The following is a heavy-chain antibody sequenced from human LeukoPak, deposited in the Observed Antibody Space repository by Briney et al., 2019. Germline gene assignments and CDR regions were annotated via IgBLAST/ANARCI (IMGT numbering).Heavy chain of an antibody. CDR1: GYTFTSYG. D-gene: IGHD2-21*02. Sequence: GASVKVSCKASGYTFTSYGISWVRQAPGQGLEWMGWINTNTGNPTYAQGFTGRFVFSLDTSVSTAYLQISSLKAEDTAVYYCARDQRYCGGDCYDAFDIWGQGTMVTVSS. J-gene: IGHJ3*02. V-gene: IGHV7-4-1*02. CDR3: ARDQRYCGGDCYDAFDI. CDR2: INTNTGNP.